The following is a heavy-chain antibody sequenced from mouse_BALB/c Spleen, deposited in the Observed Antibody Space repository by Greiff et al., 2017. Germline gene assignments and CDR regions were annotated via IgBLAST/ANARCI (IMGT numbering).Heavy chain of an antibody. CDR2: ISDGGSYT. J-gene: IGHJ2*01. V-gene: IGHV5-4*02. CDR3: AKDQTGTGY. CDR1: GFTFSDYY. Sequence: EVKLVESGGGLVKPGGSLKLSCAASGFTFSDYYMYWVRQTPEKRLEWVATISDGGSYTYYPDSVKGRFTISRDNAKNNLYLQMSSLKSEDTAMYYCAKDQTGTGYWGQGTTLTVSS. D-gene: IGHD4-1*01.